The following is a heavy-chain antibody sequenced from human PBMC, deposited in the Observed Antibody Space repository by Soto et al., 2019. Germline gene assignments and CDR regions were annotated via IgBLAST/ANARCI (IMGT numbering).Heavy chain of an antibody. CDR3: ARDWGAPGRGSALGYYYHFGMDV. CDR2: IKEDGSEA. J-gene: IGHJ6*02. D-gene: IGHD3-16*01. V-gene: IGHV3-7*05. CDR1: GFTFSTYW. Sequence: EVQLVESGGGLVQPGGSLRLSCAASGFTFSTYWMNWVRQAPGKGLEWVANIKEDGSEAYYVDSVKGRFTISRDNANNALYLDMNSLRGEDTAVYYCARDWGAPGRGSALGYYYHFGMDVWGQGTTVTVPS.